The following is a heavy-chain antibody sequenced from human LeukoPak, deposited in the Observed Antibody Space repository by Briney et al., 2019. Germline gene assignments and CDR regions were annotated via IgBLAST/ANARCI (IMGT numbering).Heavy chain of an antibody. CDR2: IYISGST. CDR1: GGSISSCY. CDR3: ARHFGSNYSVWFDP. V-gene: IGHV4-4*09. J-gene: IGHJ5*02. Sequence: SETLSLTCTVSGGSISSCYWSWIRQPPGKGLEWIGYIYISGSTNYNPSLKSRVTISVDTSKNQFSLKLSSVTAADTAVYYCARHFGSNYSVWFDPWGQGTLVTVS. D-gene: IGHD4-11*01.